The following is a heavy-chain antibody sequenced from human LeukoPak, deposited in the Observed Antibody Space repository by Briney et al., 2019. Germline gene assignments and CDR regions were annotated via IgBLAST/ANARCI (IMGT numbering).Heavy chain of an antibody. CDR1: GGSISSSSYY. Sequence: SESLSLTCTVSGGSISSSSYYWGWIRQPPGKGLEWIGSIYYSGSTYYNPSLKSRVTISVDTSKNQFSLKLSSVTAADTAVYYCARPTDTKGMDVWGQGTTVTVSS. D-gene: IGHD5-18*01. J-gene: IGHJ6*02. CDR3: ARPTDTKGMDV. V-gene: IGHV4-39*01. CDR2: IYYSGST.